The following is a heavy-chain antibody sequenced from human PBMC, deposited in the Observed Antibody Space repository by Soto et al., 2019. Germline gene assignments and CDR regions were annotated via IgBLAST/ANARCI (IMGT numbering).Heavy chain of an antibody. D-gene: IGHD2-15*01. Sequence: ETLSLTCTVSGGSVSSASYYWTWIRQPPGEGLEWIAYIYYSGSNSYNPSLKSRVTISVDTSNNQFSLNLRSVTAADTAVYYCARAGYCSGGSCYPNWFDPWGQGTLVTVSS. V-gene: IGHV4-61*01. CDR3: ARAGYCSGGSCYPNWFDP. J-gene: IGHJ5*02. CDR1: GGSVSSASYY. CDR2: IYYSGSN.